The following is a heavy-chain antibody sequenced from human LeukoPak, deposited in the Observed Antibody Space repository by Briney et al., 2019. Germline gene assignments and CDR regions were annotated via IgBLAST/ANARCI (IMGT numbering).Heavy chain of an antibody. CDR1: GFTFSSYA. D-gene: IGHD3-9*01. V-gene: IGHV3-23*01. J-gene: IGHJ4*02. CDR2: ISGSGGST. Sequence: GGSLRLSCAASGFTFSSYAMSWVRQAPGKGLEWVSAISGSGGSTYYADSVKGRFTISRDNSKNTLYLQMNSLRAEDTAAYYCATPDILTGYYRDYWGQGTLGTVSS. CDR3: ATPDILTGYYRDY.